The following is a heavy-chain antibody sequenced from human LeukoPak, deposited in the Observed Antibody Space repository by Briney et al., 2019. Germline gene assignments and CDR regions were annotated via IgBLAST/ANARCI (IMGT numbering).Heavy chain of an antibody. CDR2: INPNSGGT. Sequence: ASVKVSCKASGYTFTSYYMHWVRQAPGQGLEWMGWINPNSGGTNYAQKFQGRVTMTRDTSISTAYMELSRLRSDDTAVYYCARGEAAAGSSNNWGQGTLVTVSS. D-gene: IGHD6-13*01. V-gene: IGHV1-2*02. CDR3: ARGEAAAGSSNN. CDR1: GYTFTSYY. J-gene: IGHJ4*02.